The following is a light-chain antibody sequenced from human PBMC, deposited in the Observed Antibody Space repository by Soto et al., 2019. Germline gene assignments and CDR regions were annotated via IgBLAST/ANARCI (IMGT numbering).Light chain of an antibody. Sequence: QSVLTQPASVSGSPGQSITISCTGTSXDVGGSNYVSWYQQLPGKAPKLMIYDVSDRPSGVSNRFSGSKSGNTASLTISGLQAEDEADYYCSSYTSSSLYVFGTGTRSPS. J-gene: IGLJ1*01. CDR1: SXDVGGSNY. CDR3: SSYTSSSLYV. V-gene: IGLV2-14*01. CDR2: DVS.